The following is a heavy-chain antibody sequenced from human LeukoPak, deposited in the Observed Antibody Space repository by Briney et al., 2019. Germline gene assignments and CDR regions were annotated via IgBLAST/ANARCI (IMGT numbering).Heavy chain of an antibody. CDR3: ASQTLSGYGNY. V-gene: IGHV3-23*01. Sequence: GASLRLSCAASGFTFSSCAMSWVRQAPGKGLEWVSAISGNGGSTYYADSVKGRFTISRDNSKNTLYLQMNSLRAEDTAVYYCASQTLSGYGNYWGQGTLVTVSS. CDR2: ISGNGGST. D-gene: IGHD6-25*01. CDR1: GFTFSSCA. J-gene: IGHJ4*02.